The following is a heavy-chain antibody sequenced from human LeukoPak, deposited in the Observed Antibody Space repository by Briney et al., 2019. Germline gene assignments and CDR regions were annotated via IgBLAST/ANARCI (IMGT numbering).Heavy chain of an antibody. V-gene: IGHV4-59*01. J-gene: IGHJ3*02. CDR3: ARVTRLGAFDI. Sequence: SETLSLTCTVSGGSISSYYWSWIRQPPRKGLEWIGYIYYSGSTNYNPSLKSRVTISVDTSKNQFSLKLSSVTAADTAVYYCARVTRLGAFDIWGQGTMVTVSS. CDR2: IYYSGST. D-gene: IGHD7-27*01. CDR1: GGSISSYY.